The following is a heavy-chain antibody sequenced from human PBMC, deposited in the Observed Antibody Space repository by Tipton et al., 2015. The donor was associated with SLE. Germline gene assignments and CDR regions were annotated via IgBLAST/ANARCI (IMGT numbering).Heavy chain of an antibody. D-gene: IGHD6-13*01. Sequence: LSLTCTVSGDSISSHYWSWIRQPPGKGLEWVSYISSSGSTIYYADSVKGRFTISRDNAKNSLYLQMNSMRAEDTAVYYCARGEAAAGTGAGYWGQGTLVTVSS. CDR2: ISSSGSTI. CDR3: ARGEAAAGTGAGY. V-gene: IGHV3-11*04. CDR1: GDSISSHY. J-gene: IGHJ4*02.